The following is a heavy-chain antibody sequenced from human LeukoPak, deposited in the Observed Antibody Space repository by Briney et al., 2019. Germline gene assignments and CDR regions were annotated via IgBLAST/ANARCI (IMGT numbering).Heavy chain of an antibody. CDR3: VRGAVGTGVWFDP. V-gene: IGHV3-74*01. D-gene: IGHD1-26*01. Sequence: QPGGSLRLSCAASGFTFSGYWMHWVRQAPGKGLEWVSRINIDGATTNYADFVKGRFTISRDNAKNTLHLQMNSLRADDTAVYYCVRGAVGTGVWFDPWGQGTLVTVSS. CDR2: INIDGATT. CDR1: GFTFSGYW. J-gene: IGHJ5*02.